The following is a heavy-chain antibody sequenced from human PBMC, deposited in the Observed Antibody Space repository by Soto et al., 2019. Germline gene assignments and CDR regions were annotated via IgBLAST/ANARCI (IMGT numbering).Heavy chain of an antibody. CDR3: ARGVIQDYDFWSGYVLIDY. J-gene: IGHJ4*02. Sequence: SETLSLTCTVSGGSVSSGSYYWSWIRQPPGKGLEWIGYIYYSGSTNYNPSLKSRVTISVDTSKNQFSLKLSSVTAADTAVYYCARGVIQDYDFWSGYVLIDYWGQGTLVTVSS. D-gene: IGHD3-3*01. CDR2: IYYSGST. CDR1: GGSVSSGSYY. V-gene: IGHV4-61*01.